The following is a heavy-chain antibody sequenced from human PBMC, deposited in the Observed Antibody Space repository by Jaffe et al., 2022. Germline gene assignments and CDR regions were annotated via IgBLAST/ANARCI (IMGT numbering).Heavy chain of an antibody. J-gene: IGHJ6*03. Sequence: QVQLQQWGAGLLKPSETLSLTCAVYGGSFSGYYWSWIRQPPGKGLEWIGEINHSGSTNYNPSLKSRVTISVDTSKNQFSLKLSSVTAADTAVYYCARVKENYGSEDMDVWGKGTTVTVSS. CDR3: ARVKENYGSEDMDV. CDR2: INHSGST. V-gene: IGHV4-34*01. D-gene: IGHD3-10*01. CDR1: GGSFSGYY.